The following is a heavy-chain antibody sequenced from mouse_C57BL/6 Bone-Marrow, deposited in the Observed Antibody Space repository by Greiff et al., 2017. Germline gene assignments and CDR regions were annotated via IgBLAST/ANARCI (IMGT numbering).Heavy chain of an antibody. Sequence: LVESGAELVKPGASVKISCKASGYAFSSYWMNWVKQRPGKGLEWIGQIYPGDGDTNYNGKFKGKATLTADKSSSTAYMQLSSLTSEDSAVYFCARRSIGSSSFAYWGQGTLVTVSA. V-gene: IGHV1-80*01. J-gene: IGHJ3*01. CDR1: GYAFSSYW. CDR3: ARRSIGSSSFAY. D-gene: IGHD1-1*02. CDR2: IYPGDGDT.